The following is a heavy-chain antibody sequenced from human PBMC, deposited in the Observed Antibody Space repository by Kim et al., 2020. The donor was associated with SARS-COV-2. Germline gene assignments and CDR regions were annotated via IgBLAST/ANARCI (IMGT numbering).Heavy chain of an antibody. D-gene: IGHD2-2*01. Sequence: ASVKVSCKASGYTFTSYGISWVRQAPGQGLEWMGWISAYNGNTNYAQKLQGRVTMTTDTSTSTAYMELRSLRSDDTAVYYCARAGRYCSSTSCYYYYYYGMDVWGQGTTVTVSS. CDR2: ISAYNGNT. J-gene: IGHJ6*02. V-gene: IGHV1-18*04. CDR1: GYTFTSYG. CDR3: ARAGRYCSSTSCYYYYYYGMDV.